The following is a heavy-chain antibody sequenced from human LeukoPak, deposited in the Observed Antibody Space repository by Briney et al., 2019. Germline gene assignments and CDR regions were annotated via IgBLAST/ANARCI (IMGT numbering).Heavy chain of an antibody. Sequence: GESLKISCEGSGYSFTNYWIAWVRQMPGKGLEWMGVIHPGKSDTRYRPSFQGQVTILVDKSISTAFLQWSSLQASDSAMYYCARHLNYYDSSGYYYAGSWGQGTLVTVSS. CDR2: IHPGKSDT. V-gene: IGHV5-51*01. CDR3: ARHLNYYDSSGYYYAGS. J-gene: IGHJ5*02. D-gene: IGHD3-22*01. CDR1: GYSFTNYW.